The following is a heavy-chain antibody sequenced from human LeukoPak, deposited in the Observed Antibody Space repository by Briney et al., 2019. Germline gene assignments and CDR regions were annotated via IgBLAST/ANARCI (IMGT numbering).Heavy chain of an antibody. J-gene: IGHJ4*02. CDR1: GFTFSSYG. CDR3: AKDHYYDSSKGSFFDY. D-gene: IGHD3-22*01. CDR2: IRYDGSNK. V-gene: IGHV3-30*02. Sequence: GGSLRLSCAASGFTFSSYGMHWVRQAPGKGLEWVAFIRYDGSNKYYADSVKGRFTISRDNSKNTLYLQMNSLRAEDTAVYYCAKDHYYDSSKGSFFDYWGQGTLVTVSS.